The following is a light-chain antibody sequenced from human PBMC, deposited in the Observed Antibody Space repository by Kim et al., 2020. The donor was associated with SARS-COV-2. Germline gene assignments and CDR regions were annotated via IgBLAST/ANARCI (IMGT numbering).Light chain of an antibody. CDR1: SLYIGNTS. CDR3: GTWDSSLSAGQVV. CDR2: DKY. Sequence: KFTYYSSGSSLYIGNTSVSWFSPLPRTAPKHPITDKYKRPSGFHDRFSGSKSGTSATLDITGLQTGDEADYYCGTWDSSLSAGQVVFGGGTQLTVL. V-gene: IGLV1-51*01. J-gene: IGLJ2*01.